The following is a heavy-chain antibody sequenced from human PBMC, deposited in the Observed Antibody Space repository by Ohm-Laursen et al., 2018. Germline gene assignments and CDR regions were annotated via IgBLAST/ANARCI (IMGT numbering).Heavy chain of an antibody. CDR1: GYSFTNYW. V-gene: IGHV5-51*01. CDR2: IYPGGSDT. D-gene: IGHD1-26*01. Sequence: GESLRISCKGSGYSFTNYWIGWVRQMPGKGLEWMGLIYPGGSDTRYSPPFQGQVIVSADKSISTAYLQWSSLKASDTAMYYCARHSGSYYRGTFDIWGQGTMVIVSS. J-gene: IGHJ3*02. CDR3: ARHSGSYYRGTFDI.